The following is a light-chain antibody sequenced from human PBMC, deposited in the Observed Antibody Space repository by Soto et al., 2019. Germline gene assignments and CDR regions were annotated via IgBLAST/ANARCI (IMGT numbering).Light chain of an antibody. CDR2: GAS. CDR3: QQYGSSPL. Sequence: EIVLTQSPGTLSLSPGERATLSCRASQSINSNYLAWYQQKPGQAPRLLMYGASSRATGIPDRFSGNGSGTDFTLTISTLEPEDFAVYYCQQYGSSPLFGPGTKVDIK. J-gene: IGKJ3*01. V-gene: IGKV3-20*01. CDR1: QSINSNY.